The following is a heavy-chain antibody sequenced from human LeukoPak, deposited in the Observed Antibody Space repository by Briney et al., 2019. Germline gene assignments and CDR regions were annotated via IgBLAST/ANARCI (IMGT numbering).Heavy chain of an antibody. CDR2: IIPIFGTA. V-gene: IGHV1-69*13. CDR1: GYTFTSYG. D-gene: IGHD3-22*01. CDR3: ARDPLDYYDSSGHFDY. J-gene: IGHJ4*02. Sequence: SVKVSCKASGYTFTSYGISWVRQAPGQGLEWMGGIIPIFGTANYAQKFQGRVTITADESTSTAYMELSSLRSEDTAVYYCARDPLDYYDSSGHFDYWGQGTLVTVSS.